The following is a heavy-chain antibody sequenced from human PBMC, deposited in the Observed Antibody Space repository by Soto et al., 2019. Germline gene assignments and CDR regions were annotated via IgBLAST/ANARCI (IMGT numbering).Heavy chain of an antibody. CDR2: IYSGGST. J-gene: IGHJ4*02. Sequence: HPGGSLRLSXAASGFTVSSNYMSWVRQAPGKGLEWVSVIYSGGSTYYADSVKGRFTISRDNSKNTLYLQMNSLRAEDTAVYYCASEGSTSEDYWGQGTLVTVSS. CDR3: ASEGSTSEDY. CDR1: GFTVSSNY. V-gene: IGHV3-53*01. D-gene: IGHD2-2*01.